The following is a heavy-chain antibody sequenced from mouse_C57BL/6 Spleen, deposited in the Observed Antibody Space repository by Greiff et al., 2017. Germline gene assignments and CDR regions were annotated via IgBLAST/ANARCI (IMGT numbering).Heavy chain of an antibody. Sequence: QVQLQQPGAELVRPGSSVKLSCKASGYTFTSYWMHWVKQRPIQGLEWIGNIDPSDSETHYNQKFKDKATLTVDKSSSTAYMQLSSLTSEDSAVYYCARGGGSSYYCDYWGQGTTLTVSS. J-gene: IGHJ2*01. CDR3: ARGGGSSYYCDY. CDR2: IDPSDSET. D-gene: IGHD1-1*01. V-gene: IGHV1-52*01. CDR1: GYTFTSYW.